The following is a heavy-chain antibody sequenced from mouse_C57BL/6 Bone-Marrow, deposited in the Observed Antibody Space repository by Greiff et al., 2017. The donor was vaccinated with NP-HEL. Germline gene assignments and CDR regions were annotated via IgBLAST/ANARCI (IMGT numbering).Heavy chain of an antibody. CDR3: ARDQDRRDFDY. CDR1: GFTFSDYS. J-gene: IGHJ2*01. V-gene: IGHV5-16*01. Sequence: EVHLVESEGGLVQPGSSMKLSCTASGFTFSDYSMAWVRQVPEKGLEWVANIYYDGSSTYYLDSLKSRFIISRDTAKNILYLQMSSLKSEDTATYYCARDQDRRDFDYWGQGTTLTVSS. D-gene: IGHD2-14*01. CDR2: IYYDGSST.